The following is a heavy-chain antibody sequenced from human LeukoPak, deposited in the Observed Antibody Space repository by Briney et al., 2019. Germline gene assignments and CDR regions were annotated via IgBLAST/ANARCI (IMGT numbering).Heavy chain of an antibody. J-gene: IGHJ4*02. V-gene: IGHV4-4*07. CDR3: ARDESYPPMVPWLGSSGLYGRGAFDY. D-gene: IGHD6-19*01. CDR1: GGSISSNY. CDR2: IYMSERT. Sequence: SETLSLTCTVSGGSISSNYWSWIRQPAGKGLEWIGRIYMSERTNYNPSLKSRVTMSVDTSKNQVSLKLSSVTAADTAVYYCARDESYPPMVPWLGSSGLYGRGAFDYWGQGTLVTVSS.